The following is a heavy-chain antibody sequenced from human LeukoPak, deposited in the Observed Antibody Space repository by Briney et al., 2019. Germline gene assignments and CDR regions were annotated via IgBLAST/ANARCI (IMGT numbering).Heavy chain of an antibody. V-gene: IGHV3-73*01. CDR3: AKTQTYIAAAAAPFAY. CDR2: IRSKANGYAT. Sequence: GGSLRLSCAASGFAFSDSAMHWVRQASGKGLEWVGRIRSKANGYATAYSVSLKGRFTISRDDSKNTAYLQMNSLRAEDTAVYYCAKTQTYIAAAAAPFAYWGQGTLVTVSS. CDR1: GFAFSDSA. J-gene: IGHJ4*02. D-gene: IGHD6-13*01.